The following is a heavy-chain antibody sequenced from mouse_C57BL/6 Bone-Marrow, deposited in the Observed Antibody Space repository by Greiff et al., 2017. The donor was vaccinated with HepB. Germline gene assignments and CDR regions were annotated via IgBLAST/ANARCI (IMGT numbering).Heavy chain of an antibody. D-gene: IGHD3-1*01. CDR2: ISNGGGST. CDR3: ASGRDFDY. J-gene: IGHJ2*01. Sequence: EVKVVESGGGLVQPGGSLKLTCAASGFTFSDYYMYWVRQTPEKRLEWVAYISNGGGSTYYPDTVKGRFTISRDNAKNTLYLQMSRLESEDTAMFYCASGRDFDYWGQGTTLTVSS. V-gene: IGHV5-12*01. CDR1: GFTFSDYY.